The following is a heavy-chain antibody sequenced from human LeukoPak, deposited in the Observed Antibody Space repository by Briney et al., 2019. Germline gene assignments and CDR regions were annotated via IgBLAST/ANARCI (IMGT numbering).Heavy chain of an antibody. CDR2: IYYSGST. V-gene: IGHV4-59*08. J-gene: IGHJ4*02. Sequence: PSETLSLTCTVSGGSISSYYWSWIRQPPGKGLEWIGYIYYSGSTNYNPSLKSRVTISVGTSKNQFSLKLSSVTAADTAVYYCARLFSGSYSEGVDYWGQGTLVTVSS. CDR3: ARLFSGSYSEGVDY. D-gene: IGHD1-26*01. CDR1: GGSISSYY.